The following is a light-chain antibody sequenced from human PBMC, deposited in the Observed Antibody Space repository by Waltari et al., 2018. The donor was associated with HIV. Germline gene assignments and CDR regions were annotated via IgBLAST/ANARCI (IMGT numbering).Light chain of an antibody. J-gene: IGLJ1*01. Sequence: QSALTQPASVSGSPGQSITISCTGTSSDVGNYNYVSWYQQHPGKVPKLMIYDVSKRPSGVSNRLSGSKSGNTASLTISGLQAEDEADYYCCSYAGTNTYVFGSGTKVPVL. CDR3: CSYAGTNTYV. CDR1: SSDVGNYNY. CDR2: DVS. V-gene: IGLV2-23*02.